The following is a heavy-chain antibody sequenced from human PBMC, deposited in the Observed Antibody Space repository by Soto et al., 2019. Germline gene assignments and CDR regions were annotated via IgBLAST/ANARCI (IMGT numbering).Heavy chain of an antibody. J-gene: IGHJ4*02. CDR2: ISSSGSTI. V-gene: IGHV3-11*01. Sequence: PGGSLRLSCAASGFTFSDYYMSWIRQAPGKGLEWVSYISSSGSTIYYADSVKGRFTISRDNAKNSLYLQMNSLRAEDTAVYYCANPQGATQQLFDYWGQGTLVTVSS. CDR1: GFTFSDYY. D-gene: IGHD5-12*01. CDR3: ANPQGATQQLFDY.